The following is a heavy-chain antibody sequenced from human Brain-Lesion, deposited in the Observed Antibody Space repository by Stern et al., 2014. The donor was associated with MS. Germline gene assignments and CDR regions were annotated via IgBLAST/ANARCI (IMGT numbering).Heavy chain of an antibody. CDR1: GFTFDDYA. Sequence: QLVESGGDLVQPGRSLSLSCAAFGFTFDDYAMHWVLQAPGKGLEWVAGIGWNSGPIGYADSVKGRFTTSRDNAYSSLYLQMNSLRPEDTALYYCARDITGSSAYFAFWGQGTLVTVSS. J-gene: IGHJ4*02. CDR3: ARDITGSSAYFAF. D-gene: IGHD1-14*01. CDR2: IGWNSGPI. V-gene: IGHV3-9*01.